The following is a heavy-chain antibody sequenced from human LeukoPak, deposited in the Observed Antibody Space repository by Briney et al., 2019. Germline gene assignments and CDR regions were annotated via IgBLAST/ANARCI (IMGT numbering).Heavy chain of an antibody. D-gene: IGHD6-13*01. V-gene: IGHV3-7*01. Sequence: PGGSLRLSCAVSGFTFSDYWMNWVRRAPRKGQEWVASIRQDGGEKSYVDSVKGRFTISRDNTKNSLYLQMSSLRAEDTAVYYCARDGTAPGLYFDLWGQGTLVTVSS. CDR1: GFTFSDYW. CDR2: IRQDGGEK. J-gene: IGHJ4*01. CDR3: ARDGTAPGLYFDL.